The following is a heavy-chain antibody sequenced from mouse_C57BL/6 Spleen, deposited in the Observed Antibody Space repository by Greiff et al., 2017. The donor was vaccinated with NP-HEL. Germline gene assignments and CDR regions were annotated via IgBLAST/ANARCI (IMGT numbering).Heavy chain of an antibody. CDR3: ARGTITTVVRYAMDY. V-gene: IGHV1-50*01. Sequence: QVQLQQPGAELVKPGASVKLSCKASGYTFTSYWMQWVKQRPGQGLEWIGEIDPSDSYTNYNQQFKGKATLTVDTSSSTAYMQLSSLTSEDSAVYYCARGTITTVVRYAMDYWGQGTSVTVSS. CDR1: GYTFTSYW. D-gene: IGHD1-1*01. J-gene: IGHJ4*01. CDR2: IDPSDSYT.